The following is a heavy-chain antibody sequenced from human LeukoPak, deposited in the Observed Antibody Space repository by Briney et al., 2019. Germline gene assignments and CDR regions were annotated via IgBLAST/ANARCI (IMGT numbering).Heavy chain of an antibody. Sequence: PSETLSLACAVYGGSFSGYYWSWIRQPPGKGLEWIGEINHSGSTNYNPSLKSRVTISVDTSKNQFSLKLSSVTAADTAVYYCARTRRRWDTRDYYYYMDVWGKGTTVTVSS. V-gene: IGHV4-34*01. CDR3: ARTRRRWDTRDYYYYMDV. J-gene: IGHJ6*03. D-gene: IGHD1-26*01. CDR1: GGSFSGYY. CDR2: INHSGST.